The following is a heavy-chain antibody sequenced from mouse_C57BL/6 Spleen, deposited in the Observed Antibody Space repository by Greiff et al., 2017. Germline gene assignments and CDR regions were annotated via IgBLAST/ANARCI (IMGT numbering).Heavy chain of an antibody. CDR3: ARHDGNHGGFAY. CDR1: GFTFSDYY. D-gene: IGHD2-1*01. Sequence: EVMLVESGGGLVQPGGSLKLSCAASGFTFSDYYMYWVRQTPEKRLEWVAYISNGGGSTYYPDTVKGRFTISRDNAKNTLYLQMSRLKSEDTAMYYCARHDGNHGGFAYWGQGTLVTVSA. CDR2: ISNGGGST. V-gene: IGHV5-12*01. J-gene: IGHJ3*01.